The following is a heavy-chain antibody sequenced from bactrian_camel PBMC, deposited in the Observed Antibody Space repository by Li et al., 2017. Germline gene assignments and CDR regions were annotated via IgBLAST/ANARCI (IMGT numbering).Heavy chain of an antibody. J-gene: IGHJ6*01. Sequence: VQLVESGRGSVQAGGPLRLSCETSLNPDSCYCLGWIRQVPGKEREGVAVIESDGSTSYTESVKGRFTISQDNAKKTLYLQMNSLKPEDTAVYYCAARSVGWCPLFEHWLGKRAYTPGGYFANWGQGTQVTVS. CDR3: AARSVGWCPLFEHWLGKRAYTPGGYFAN. D-gene: IGHD1*01. CDR1: LNPDSCYC. CDR2: IESDGST. V-gene: IGHV3S42*01.